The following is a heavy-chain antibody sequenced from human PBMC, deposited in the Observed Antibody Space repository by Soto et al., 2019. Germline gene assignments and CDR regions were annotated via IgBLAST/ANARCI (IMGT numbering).Heavy chain of an antibody. CDR1: GFIFSSYW. Sequence: EVQLVESGGGLVQPGGSLTLSCAASGFIFSSYWMTWVRQAPGKGLEWVANIKQDGSDKYYVDSLKGRFTISRDNAKNSLYLQMNSLRDEDTAVYYCATGGRVTINGWGQGTLVTVSS. D-gene: IGHD3-3*01. J-gene: IGHJ4*02. CDR2: IKQDGSDK. CDR3: ATGGRVTING. V-gene: IGHV3-7*01.